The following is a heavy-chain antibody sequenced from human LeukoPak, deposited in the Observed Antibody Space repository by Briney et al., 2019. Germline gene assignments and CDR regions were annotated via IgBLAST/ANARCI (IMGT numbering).Heavy chain of an antibody. CDR1: GFTFSTSW. V-gene: IGHV3-74*01. Sequence: GGSLRLSCATSGFTFSTSWMHWVRQAPGKGLVWVSRISGDGTTTTYADSVKGRFTISRDNAKNTLFLQMNSLRVDDTAVYYCAKGRGLQATGTSPDYWGQGTLVTVSS. D-gene: IGHD6-13*01. CDR3: AKGRGLQATGTSPDY. CDR2: ISGDGTTT. J-gene: IGHJ4*02.